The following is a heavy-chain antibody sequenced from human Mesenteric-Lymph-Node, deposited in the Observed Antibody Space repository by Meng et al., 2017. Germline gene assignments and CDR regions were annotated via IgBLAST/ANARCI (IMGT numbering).Heavy chain of an antibody. D-gene: IGHD2-21*02. CDR1: GYSFTTYC. J-gene: IGHJ4*02. CDR3: AKSSLHAGTLYFDS. Sequence: QVQLVQSGAEVKNPGASVKVSGKTSGYSFTTYCIHWVRQAPGQSLEWMGWVNAASGNTRYSQKFQDRVTINRDTSASSAYMEVSSLRSEDTAVYYCAKSSLHAGTLYFDSWGQGTLVTVSS. V-gene: IGHV1-3*01. CDR2: VNAASGNT.